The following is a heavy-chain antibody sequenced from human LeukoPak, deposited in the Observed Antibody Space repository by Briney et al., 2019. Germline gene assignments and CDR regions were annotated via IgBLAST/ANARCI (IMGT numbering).Heavy chain of an antibody. Sequence: ASVKVSCKASGYTFTGYYMHWVRQAPGQGLEWMGRINPNSGGTNCAQKFQGRVTMTRDTSISTAYMELSRLRSDDTAVYYCARDLMVRGVTTSDYWGQGTLVTVSS. CDR2: INPNSGGT. D-gene: IGHD3-10*01. CDR1: GYTFTGYY. V-gene: IGHV1-2*06. J-gene: IGHJ4*02. CDR3: ARDLMVRGVTTSDY.